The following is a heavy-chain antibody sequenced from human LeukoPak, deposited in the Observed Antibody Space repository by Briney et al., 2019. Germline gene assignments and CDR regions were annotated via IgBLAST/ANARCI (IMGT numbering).Heavy chain of an antibody. V-gene: IGHV3-74*01. CDR3: ARDDY. J-gene: IGHJ4*02. CDR2: INPDGSTT. CDR1: GFTFSDYW. Sequence: GGSLRLSCAASGFTFSDYWMHWVRRVPGKGLAWVSRINPDGSTTVYADSVEGRFTISRDNAQNTLYLQMNSLRAEDTAVYYCARDDYWGQGTLVTVSS.